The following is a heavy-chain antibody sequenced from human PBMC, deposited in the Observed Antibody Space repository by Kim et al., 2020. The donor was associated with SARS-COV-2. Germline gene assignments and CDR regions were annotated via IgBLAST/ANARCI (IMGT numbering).Heavy chain of an antibody. Sequence: GGSLRLSCAASGFTFSSYAMSWVRQAPGKGLEWVSVIYSGGSSTYYADSVKGRFTISRDNSKNTLYLQMNSLRAEDTAVYYCAKEVRYSSTSIFPEWGQGTLVTVSS. CDR1: GFTFSSYA. V-gene: IGHV3-23*03. CDR2: IYSGGSST. J-gene: IGHJ4*02. CDR3: AKEVRYSSTSIFPE. D-gene: IGHD3-10*01.